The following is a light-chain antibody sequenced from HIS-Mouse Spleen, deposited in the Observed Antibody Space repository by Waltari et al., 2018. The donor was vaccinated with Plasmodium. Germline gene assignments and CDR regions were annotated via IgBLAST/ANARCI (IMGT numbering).Light chain of an antibody. Sequence: DIQMTQSPSSLSASVGDRVTITCRASQSISSYLNWYQQKPGKAPKLLIYAASRLQSGVPSRFSGSGSGTDFTLTISSLQSEEFATYYCQQYYSFPRTFGQGTKVEIK. CDR3: QQYYSFPRT. CDR2: AAS. V-gene: IGKV1-39*01. CDR1: QSISSY. J-gene: IGKJ1*01.